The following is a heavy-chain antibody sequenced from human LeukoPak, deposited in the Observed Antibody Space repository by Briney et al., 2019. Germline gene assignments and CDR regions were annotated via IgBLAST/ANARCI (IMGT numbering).Heavy chain of an antibody. Sequence: GGSLRLSCAASGFSFSTYWMSWVRQAPGKGLEWLANIKQDGSEEYYVDSVKGRFTISRDNAKKSLYLQMNSLRGDDTAVYYCARERYYVGNFGGFDCWGQGTLVTVSS. CDR2: IKQDGSEE. J-gene: IGHJ4*02. V-gene: IGHV3-7*01. CDR3: ARERYYVGNFGGFDC. CDR1: GFSFSTYW. D-gene: IGHD3-16*01.